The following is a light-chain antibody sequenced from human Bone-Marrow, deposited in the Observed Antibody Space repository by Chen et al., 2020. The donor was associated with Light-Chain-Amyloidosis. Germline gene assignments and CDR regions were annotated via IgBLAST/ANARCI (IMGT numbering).Light chain of an antibody. Sequence: DIVMTQSPASLAVSLGERPTITCKSSQRVLDSSHNKTCLHWYQQNPRQPPKLLIYWASTRESGVPDRFSGSGSGADFTLTISSLQAEDVAVYYCQQYYYTPYTFGQGTKLEIK. CDR3: QQYYYTPYT. CDR1: QRVLDSSHNKTC. V-gene: IGKV4-1*01. CDR2: WAS. J-gene: IGKJ2*01.